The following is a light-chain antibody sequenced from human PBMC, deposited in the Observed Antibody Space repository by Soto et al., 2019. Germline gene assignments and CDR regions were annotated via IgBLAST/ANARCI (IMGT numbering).Light chain of an antibody. V-gene: IGKV3-11*01. CDR1: QSVSNF. CDR3: QLRSKWF. Sequence: EIVLTQSPATLSLSPGERATLSCRASQSVSNFLAWYQQIPGQAPRLLLYDASNRATGVPDRFSGSGSGTDFTLTISSLEPEDFSFYYCQLRSKWFVGTGTKVDIK. J-gene: IGKJ3*01. CDR2: DAS.